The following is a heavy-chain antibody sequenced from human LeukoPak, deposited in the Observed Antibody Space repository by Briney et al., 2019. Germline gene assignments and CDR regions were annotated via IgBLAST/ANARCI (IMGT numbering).Heavy chain of an antibody. CDR1: GFTFSSYA. J-gene: IGHJ4*02. V-gene: IGHV3-23*01. Sequence: PRGSLRLSCAASGFTFSSYAMSWVRQAPGKGLEWVSAISGSGGSTYYADSVKGRFTISRDNSKNTLYLQMNSLRAEDTAVYYCAKDSRNWGYYSYWGQGTLVTVSS. CDR3: AKDSRNWGYYSY. D-gene: IGHD7-27*01. CDR2: ISGSGGST.